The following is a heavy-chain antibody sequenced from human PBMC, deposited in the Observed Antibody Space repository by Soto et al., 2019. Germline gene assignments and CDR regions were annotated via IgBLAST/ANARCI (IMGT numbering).Heavy chain of an antibody. Sequence: SETLSLTCTVSGGSISSYYWSWIRQPPGKGLEWIGYIYYSGSTNYNPSLESRVTISVDTSKNQFSLKLSSVTAADTAVYYCARDRMVATYWGQGTLVTVSS. D-gene: IGHD5-12*01. V-gene: IGHV4-59*01. CDR2: IYYSGST. CDR1: GGSISSYY. J-gene: IGHJ4*02. CDR3: ARDRMVATY.